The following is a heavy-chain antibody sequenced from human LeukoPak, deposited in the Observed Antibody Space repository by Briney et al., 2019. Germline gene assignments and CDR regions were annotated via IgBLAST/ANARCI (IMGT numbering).Heavy chain of an antibody. V-gene: IGHV1-69*13. D-gene: IGHD6-13*01. Sequence: GASVKVSCKASGGTFSSYAISWVRQAPGQGLEWMGGIIPIFGTANYAQKFQGRVTITADESTSTAYMELSSLRSEDTAVYYCARGVYRAAVYYYYMDVWGKGTTVTISS. CDR3: ARGVYRAAVYYYYMDV. CDR1: GGTFSSYA. J-gene: IGHJ6*03. CDR2: IIPIFGTA.